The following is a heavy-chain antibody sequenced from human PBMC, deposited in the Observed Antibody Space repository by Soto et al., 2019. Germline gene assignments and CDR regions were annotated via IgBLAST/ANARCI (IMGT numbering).Heavy chain of an antibody. CDR1: GASISSGGYY. Sequence: QVQLQESGPGLVKPSQILSLTCTVSGASISSGGYYWGWIRQHPGKGLEWIGFIYYIGTSYYNPSLESRITLSVDTSKNHFSLNLTSVTAADTAVYYCARVLRDVLSDRYYWYFDLWGRGTLVTVSS. J-gene: IGHJ2*01. V-gene: IGHV4-31*03. CDR2: IYYIGTS. D-gene: IGHD3-16*02. CDR3: ARVLRDVLSDRYYWYFDL.